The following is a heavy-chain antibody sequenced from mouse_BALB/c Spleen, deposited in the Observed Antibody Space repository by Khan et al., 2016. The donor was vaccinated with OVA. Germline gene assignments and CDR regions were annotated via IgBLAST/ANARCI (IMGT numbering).Heavy chain of an antibody. CDR2: ISTYYGDA. D-gene: IGHD2-1*01. Sequence: QVQLQQSGAELARPGVSVKISCKGSGYTFTDFAIHWVKQSHAKSLAWIGVISTYYGDADYNQKFKGKDTMTVDKSSSTALVELARLTPEESANYYCVRVSGNYRFAYGDRGTLVTVSA. J-gene: IGHJ3*01. V-gene: IGHV1S137*01. CDR3: VRVSGNYRFAY. CDR1: GYTFTDFA.